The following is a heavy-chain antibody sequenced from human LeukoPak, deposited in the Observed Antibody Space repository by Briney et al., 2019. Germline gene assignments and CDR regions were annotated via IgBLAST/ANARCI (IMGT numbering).Heavy chain of an antibody. Sequence: SETLSLTCTVSGGSISRSNHYWGWIRQPSGKGLEWIGSIYYTGSTKYNPSLKSRVTISVDTSKNQFSLKLTSVTAADTAVYYCARHAGSSHSYYFDYWGQGTLVTVSS. V-gene: IGHV4-39*01. J-gene: IGHJ4*02. CDR3: ARHAGSSHSYYFDY. CDR1: GGSISRSNHY. D-gene: IGHD6-6*01. CDR2: IYYTGST.